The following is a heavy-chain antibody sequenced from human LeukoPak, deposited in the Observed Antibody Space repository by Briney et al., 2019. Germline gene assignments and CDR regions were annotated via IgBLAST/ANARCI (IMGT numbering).Heavy chain of an antibody. CDR2: IYYSGST. D-gene: IGHD3-16*01. Sequence: PSETLSLTCTVSGGSISSSSYYWGWIRQPPGKGLEWIGSIYYSGSTYYNPSLKSRVTISVDTSKSQFSLDLSSVTAADTAVYYCARVGGHFDPWGQGTLVTVSS. CDR1: GGSISSSSYY. J-gene: IGHJ5*02. CDR3: ARVGGHFDP. V-gene: IGHV4-39*07.